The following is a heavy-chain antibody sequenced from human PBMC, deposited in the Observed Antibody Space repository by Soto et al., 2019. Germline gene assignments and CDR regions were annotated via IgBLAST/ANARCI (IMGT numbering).Heavy chain of an antibody. Sequence: GGSLRLSCAASGFTFNNYWMHWVRQVPGKGLVWVSRINDDGSTTNYADSVKGRFTISRDSAKNTLYLQMNSLRVEDTAVYYCARGTIAAAGTDYWGQGTLVTVSS. V-gene: IGHV3-74*01. D-gene: IGHD6-13*01. CDR1: GFTFNNYW. J-gene: IGHJ4*02. CDR3: ARGTIAAAGTDY. CDR2: INDDGSTT.